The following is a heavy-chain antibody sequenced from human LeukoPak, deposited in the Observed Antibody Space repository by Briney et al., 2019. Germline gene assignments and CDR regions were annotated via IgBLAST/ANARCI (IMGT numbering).Heavy chain of an antibody. Sequence: SETLSLTCTVSGGSISNYYWSWIRQPPGKGLEWIGYIYDSGSTNYNPSLKSRVTISVDTSKNQFSLKLSSVTAADTAVYYCARAEVAATPDYWGQGTLVTVSS. CDR3: ARAEVAATPDY. V-gene: IGHV4-4*09. D-gene: IGHD2-15*01. CDR1: GGSISNYY. CDR2: IYDSGST. J-gene: IGHJ4*02.